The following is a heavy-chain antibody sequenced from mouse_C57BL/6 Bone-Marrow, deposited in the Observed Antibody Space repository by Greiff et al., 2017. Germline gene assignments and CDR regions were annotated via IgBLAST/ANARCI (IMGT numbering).Heavy chain of an antibody. V-gene: IGHV2-6-1*01. CDR3: ARHGHYGSSLYYYAMDY. Sequence: VKLVESGPGLVAPSQSLSITCTVSGFSLTSYGVHWVRQPPGKGLEWLVVIWSDGSTTYNSALKSRLSISKDNSKSQVFLKMNSLQTDDTAMYYCARHGHYGSSLYYYAMDYWGQGTSVTVSS. J-gene: IGHJ4*01. CDR2: IWSDGST. CDR1: GFSLTSYG. D-gene: IGHD1-1*01.